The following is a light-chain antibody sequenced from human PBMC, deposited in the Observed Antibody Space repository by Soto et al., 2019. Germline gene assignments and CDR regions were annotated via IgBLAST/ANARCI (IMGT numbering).Light chain of an antibody. V-gene: IGKV3-20*01. CDR2: GAS. J-gene: IGKJ4*01. CDR1: PDFIHSY. CDR3: QQYGSSPLT. Sequence: VVVTHAVGTWSLYPRERTVLSCRARPDFIHSYLAWYQQKPGQAPRLLIYGASSRATGIPDSFSGSGSGTDFTLTISRLEPEDSAVYYCQQYGSSPLTFGGGTKVDIK.